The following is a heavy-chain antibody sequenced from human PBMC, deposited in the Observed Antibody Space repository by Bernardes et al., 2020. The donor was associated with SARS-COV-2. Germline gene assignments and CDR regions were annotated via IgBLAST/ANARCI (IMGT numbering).Heavy chain of an antibody. V-gene: IGHV3-30*03. CDR1: GFTFSNYV. D-gene: IGHD2-21*01. CDR2: ISHDGNNK. CDR3: ASSDPPRPGDCFDF. Sequence: GGSLRLSCAASGFTFSNYVMYWVRQAPGKGLAWVSLISHDGNNKHYADFVTGRFTISRDNSKNTLDLQMNSLRAEDTAMYYCASSDPPRPGDCFDFWGQGAMVTV. J-gene: IGHJ3*01.